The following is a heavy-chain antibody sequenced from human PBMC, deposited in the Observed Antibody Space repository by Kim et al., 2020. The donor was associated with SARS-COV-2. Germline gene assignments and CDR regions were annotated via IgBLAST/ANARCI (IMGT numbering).Heavy chain of an antibody. J-gene: IGHJ5*02. CDR3: ARRWLIYDSGDNWFDP. CDR1: GGSISSSSYY. CDR2: IYYSGSI. V-gene: IGHV4-39*07. D-gene: IGHD3-10*01. Sequence: SETLSLTCTVSGGSISSSSYYWGWIRQPPGKGLEWIGRIYYSGSIYYNPSLKSRVTISVDTSKNQFSLKLSFVTAADTAVYYCARRWLIYDSGDNWFDPWGQGTLVTVSS.